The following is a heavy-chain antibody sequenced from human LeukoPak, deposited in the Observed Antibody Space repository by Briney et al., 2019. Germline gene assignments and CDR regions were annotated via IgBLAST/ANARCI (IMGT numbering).Heavy chain of an antibody. Sequence: GGSLRLSCAASGFSFSTYSMNWVRQAPGKGLEWVSSISRNSRYIYYADSMRGRFTISRDNAKNSLYLPMNSLKPEDTAVYYCARVAEAAAFDSWGQGTLVTVSS. D-gene: IGHD6-13*01. CDR1: GFSFSTYS. CDR2: ISRNSRYI. CDR3: ARVAEAAAFDS. V-gene: IGHV3-21*06. J-gene: IGHJ4*02.